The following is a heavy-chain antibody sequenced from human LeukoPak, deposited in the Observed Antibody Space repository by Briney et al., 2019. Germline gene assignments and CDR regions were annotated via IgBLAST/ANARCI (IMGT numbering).Heavy chain of an antibody. J-gene: IGHJ4*02. Sequence: SETLSLTCSVSGYSINDDYWSWIRQPPGKGLEWIGNIYKSGYTNYKPYLKSRVTISMDTSKNQFSLKLTSVTAADTAVYYCARQPSISSTRYNFDMWGQGTLVIVSS. CDR2: IYKSGYT. V-gene: IGHV4-59*08. CDR3: ARQPSISSTRYNFDM. CDR1: GYSINDDY. D-gene: IGHD6-13*01.